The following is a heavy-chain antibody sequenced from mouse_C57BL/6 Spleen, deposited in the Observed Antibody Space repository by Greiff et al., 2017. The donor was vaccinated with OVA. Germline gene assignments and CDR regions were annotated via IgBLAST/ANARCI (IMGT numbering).Heavy chain of an antibody. Sequence: QVQLKESGAELVRPGTSVKMSCKASGYTFTTYWIGWAKQRPGHGLEWIGDIYPGGGYTNYNEKFKGKATLTADKSSSTAYMQFSSLTSEDSAIYYCARSYGSSLYYFDYWGQGTTLTVSA. D-gene: IGHD1-1*01. J-gene: IGHJ2*01. CDR1: GYTFTTYW. CDR2: IYPGGGYT. CDR3: ARSYGSSLYYFDY. V-gene: IGHV1-63*01.